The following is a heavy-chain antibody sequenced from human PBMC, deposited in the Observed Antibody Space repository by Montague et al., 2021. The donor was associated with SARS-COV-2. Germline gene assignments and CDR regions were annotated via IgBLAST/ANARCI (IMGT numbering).Heavy chain of an antibody. CDR3: ARGRRHIVPPNCLDP. CDR1: GFSLTSFGAA. CDR2: IYWDSDV. D-gene: IGHD3-16*02. V-gene: IGHV2-5*02. J-gene: IGHJ5*02. Sequence: PALVKPTQTLTLTCTLSGFSLTSFGAAVGWVRQPPGKALEWLAFIYWDSDVRFRPSLKSRLTITKDVSKNQVVLTMINMDPVVTATYFCARGRRHIVPPNCLDPWGQGILVTVSS.